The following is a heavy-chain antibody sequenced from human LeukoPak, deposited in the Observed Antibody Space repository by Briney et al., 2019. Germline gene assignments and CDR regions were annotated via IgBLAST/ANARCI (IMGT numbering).Heavy chain of an antibody. CDR1: GGSISSSNW. J-gene: IGHJ6*03. CDR3: ARASYCSGGSCLGDYYYYYMDV. V-gene: IGHV4-4*02. D-gene: IGHD2-15*01. CDR2: IYHSGST. Sequence: PSETLSLTCAVSGGSISSSNWWSWVRQPPGKGLEWIGEIYHSGSTNYSPSLKSRVTISVDKSKNQFSLKLSSVTAADTAVYYCARASYCSGGSCLGDYYYYYMDVWGKGTTVTVSS.